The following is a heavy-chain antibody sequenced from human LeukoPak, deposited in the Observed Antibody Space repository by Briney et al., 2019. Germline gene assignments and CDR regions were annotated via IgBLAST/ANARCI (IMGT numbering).Heavy chain of an antibody. CDR1: GYTFSAYY. V-gene: IGHV1-2*02. Sequence: ASVKVSCKASGYTFSAYYIHWVRQPPAPGHGVKGWINPNSGDTKYAQKSQGSVTLTRDTSINTVSIELHRLRADDVGTYHCARGGGPSGLYSFDYWGQGTLVSVSS. D-gene: IGHD6-19*01. CDR3: ARGGGPSGLYSFDY. CDR2: INPNSGDT. J-gene: IGHJ4*02.